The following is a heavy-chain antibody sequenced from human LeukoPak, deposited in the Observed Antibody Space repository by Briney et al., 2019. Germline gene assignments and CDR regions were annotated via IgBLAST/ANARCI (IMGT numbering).Heavy chain of an antibody. Sequence: TGGSLRLSCATSGFTFSRSGMHWVRQAPGKGLEWVTFIRGDINNEYYTDSVKGRFTISRDNSKNTLYLQMNSLRPEDTAVYYCAKGAYDHSNYCDYWGQGTLVTVSS. CDR2: IRGDINNE. J-gene: IGHJ4*02. CDR1: GFTFSRSG. CDR3: AKGAYDHSNYCDY. D-gene: IGHD4-11*01. V-gene: IGHV3-30*02.